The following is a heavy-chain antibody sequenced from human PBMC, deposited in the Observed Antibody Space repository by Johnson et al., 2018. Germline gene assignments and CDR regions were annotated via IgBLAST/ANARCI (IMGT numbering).Heavy chain of an antibody. Sequence: QVQLVQSGGGVVQPGRSLRLSCAASGFTFSSYGMHWVRQAPGKGLEWVAVISYDGSNKDYADSVKGRFTISRDNSKNTLYLQMNSLRAEDTAVYYCAKVVVPAVQNYYYYYMDVWGKGTTVTVSS. D-gene: IGHD2-2*01. CDR2: ISYDGSNK. CDR3: AKVVVPAVQNYYYYYMDV. V-gene: IGHV3-30*18. J-gene: IGHJ6*03. CDR1: GFTFSSYG.